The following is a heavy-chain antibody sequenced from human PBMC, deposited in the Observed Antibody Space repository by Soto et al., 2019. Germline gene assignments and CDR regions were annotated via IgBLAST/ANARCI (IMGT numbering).Heavy chain of an antibody. V-gene: IGHV4-59*01. CDR3: ARVGQLNWFDP. CDR1: GGSISSYY. CDR2: IYYSGST. J-gene: IGHJ5*02. D-gene: IGHD2-2*01. Sequence: SETLSLTCTVSGGSISSYYWSWIRQPPGKGLEWIGYIYYSGSTNYNPSLESRVTISVDTSKNQFSLKLSSVTAADTAVYYCARVGQLNWFDPWGQGTLVTVSS.